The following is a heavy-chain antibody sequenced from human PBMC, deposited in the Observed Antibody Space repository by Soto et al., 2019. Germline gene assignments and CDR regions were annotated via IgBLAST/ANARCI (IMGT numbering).Heavy chain of an antibody. J-gene: IGHJ5*02. CDR1: GGTISTYP. CDR3: ARGDTHGSSWYFWFDP. D-gene: IGHD6-13*01. Sequence: QVQLVQSGAEVRMPGSSVKVSCKASGGTISTYPINWVRQAPGQGLEWMGGIIPLFGTTNYAQKFKGRVTITADESTSTAYMELSSLRAEDAAVYYCARGDTHGSSWYFWFDPWGQGTLVTVSS. V-gene: IGHV1-69*01. CDR2: IIPLFGTT.